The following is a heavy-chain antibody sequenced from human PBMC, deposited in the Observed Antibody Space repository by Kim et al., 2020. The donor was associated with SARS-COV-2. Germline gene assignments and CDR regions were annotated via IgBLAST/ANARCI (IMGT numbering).Heavy chain of an antibody. CDR3: ARGRSKLLWFGESVGYFDY. J-gene: IGHJ4*02. D-gene: IGHD3-10*01. V-gene: IGHV4-34*01. CDR1: GGSFSGYS. CDR2: INHSGST. Sequence: SETLSLTCAVYGGSFSGYSWSWIRQPPGKGLEWIGEINHSGSTNYNPSSKSRVTISVDTSKNQFSLKLSSVTAADTAVYYCARGRSKLLWFGESVGYFDYGGRGTLVTVSS.